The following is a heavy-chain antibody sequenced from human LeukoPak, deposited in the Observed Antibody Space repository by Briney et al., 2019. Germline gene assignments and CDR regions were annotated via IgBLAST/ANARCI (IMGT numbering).Heavy chain of an antibody. D-gene: IGHD6-19*01. CDR2: ISDDGSYA. CDR3: ARGHEYSSGWYGSYWYFDL. Sequence: PGGSLRLSCAASGLTYRNYYFSWVRQAPGKGLEWISYISDDGSYANYADSVRGRFTISRDNAKNSLFLQMNSLRVEDTAVYYCARGHEYSSGWYGSYWYFDLWGRGTLVTVSS. CDR1: GLTYRNYY. J-gene: IGHJ2*01. V-gene: IGHV3-11*05.